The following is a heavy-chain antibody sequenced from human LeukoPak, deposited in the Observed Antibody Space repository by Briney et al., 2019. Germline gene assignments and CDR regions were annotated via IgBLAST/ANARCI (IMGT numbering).Heavy chain of an antibody. CDR1: GFTFSSYS. Sequence: GGSLRLSCAASGFTFSSYSMNWVRQAPGMGLEWVSSISSSSSYIYYADSVKGRFTISRDNAKNSLYLQMNSLRAEDTAVYYCARDYGSVWYMGHDYWGQGTLVTVSS. J-gene: IGHJ4*02. CDR2: ISSSSSYI. V-gene: IGHV3-21*01. CDR3: ARDYGSVWYMGHDY. D-gene: IGHD6-19*01.